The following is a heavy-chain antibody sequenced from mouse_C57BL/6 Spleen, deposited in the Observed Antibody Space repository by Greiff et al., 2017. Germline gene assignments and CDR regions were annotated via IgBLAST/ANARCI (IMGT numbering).Heavy chain of an antibody. V-gene: IGHV6-6*01. CDR1: GFTFSDAW. Sequence: EVTLMASGGGLVQPGGSMKLSCAASGFTFSDAWMDWVRQSPEKGLELVAEIRNKANNHATYYAESVKGRFTISRDDSKSSVYLQMNSLRAEDTGIYYCTIDYYGSGYFDYWGQGTTLTVSS. CDR2: IRNKANNHAT. J-gene: IGHJ2*01. CDR3: TIDYYGSGYFDY. D-gene: IGHD1-1*01.